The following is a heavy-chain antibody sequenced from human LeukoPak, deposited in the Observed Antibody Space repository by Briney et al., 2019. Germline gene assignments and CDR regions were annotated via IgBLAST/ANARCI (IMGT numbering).Heavy chain of an antibody. Sequence: PGGSLRLSCAGSGFIFDDYAMHWVRQAPGKGLEWVSGIDWDSDRINYADSVKGRFTISRDNAKNSLYLQMNSLRAEDTAVYYCARDNYYDSSGLTGYWGQGTLVTVSS. CDR1: GFIFDDYA. CDR3: ARDNYYDSSGLTGY. CDR2: IDWDSDRI. V-gene: IGHV3-9*01. J-gene: IGHJ4*02. D-gene: IGHD3-22*01.